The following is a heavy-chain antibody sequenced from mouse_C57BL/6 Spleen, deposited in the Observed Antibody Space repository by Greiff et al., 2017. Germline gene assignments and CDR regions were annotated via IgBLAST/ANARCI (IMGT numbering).Heavy chain of an antibody. Sequence: QVTLKVSGPGILQSSQTLSLTCSFSGFSLSTSGMGVSWIRQPPGKGLEWLAHSYWDDDKRYNPYLKSRLTISKDTSRNQVFLKITSVDTADTATYYCASTVVARGYAMDYWGQGTSVTVSS. D-gene: IGHD1-1*01. CDR2: SYWDDDK. CDR1: GFSLSTSGMG. V-gene: IGHV8-12*01. J-gene: IGHJ4*01. CDR3: ASTVVARGYAMDY.